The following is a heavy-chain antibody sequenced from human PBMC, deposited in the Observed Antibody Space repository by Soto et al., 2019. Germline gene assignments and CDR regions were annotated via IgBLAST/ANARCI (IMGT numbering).Heavy chain of an antibody. CDR2: IYYSGST. J-gene: IGHJ4*02. CDR3: ARLSSGWLFDY. D-gene: IGHD6-19*01. V-gene: IGHV4-39*01. Sequence: QLQLQESGPGLVKPSETLSLTCTVSGGSISSSSYYWGWIRQPPGKGLEWIGSIYYSGSTYYNPSLKSRVTISVDTSKNQFSLKLSSVTAADTAVYYCARLSSGWLFDYWGQGTLVTVSS. CDR1: GGSISSSSYY.